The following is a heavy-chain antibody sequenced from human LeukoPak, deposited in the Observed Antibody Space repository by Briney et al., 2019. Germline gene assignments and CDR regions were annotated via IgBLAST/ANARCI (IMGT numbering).Heavy chain of an antibody. D-gene: IGHD2-8*01. CDR3: ARGGVYGNWFDP. CDR1: GYTFTGYY. V-gene: IGHV1-2*02. CDR2: INPNSGVT. Sequence: ASVKVSRKASGYTFTGYYMHWMRQAPGQGLEWMGWINPNSGVTNYAQKFQGRVTMTRDTSITTAYMELSRLGSDDTAVYYCARGGVYGNWFDPWGQGTLVTVSS. J-gene: IGHJ5*02.